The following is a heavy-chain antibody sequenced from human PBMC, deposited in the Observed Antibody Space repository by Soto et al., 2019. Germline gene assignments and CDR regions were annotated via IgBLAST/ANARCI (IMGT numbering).Heavy chain of an antibody. D-gene: IGHD6-13*01. CDR3: ARLYSIAAAGITKALRFDP. CDR1: GGSISSSSYY. Sequence: QLQLQESGPGLVKPSETLSLTCTVSGGSISSSSYYWGWIRQPPGKGLEWIGSIYYSGSTYYNPSLKSRVTLSVDTSKNQFSLKLSSVTAADTAVYYCARLYSIAAAGITKALRFDPWGQGTLVTVSS. V-gene: IGHV4-39*01. J-gene: IGHJ5*02. CDR2: IYYSGST.